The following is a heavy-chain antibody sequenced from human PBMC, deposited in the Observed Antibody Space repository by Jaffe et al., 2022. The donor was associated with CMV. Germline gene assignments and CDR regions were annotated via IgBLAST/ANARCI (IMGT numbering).Heavy chain of an antibody. CDR1: GFTFSRYW. D-gene: IGHD5-18*01. CDR3: ARTSREYSNGDYYYMDV. Sequence: EVQLVESGGGLVQPGGSLRLSCAASGFTFSRYWMHWVRQAPGRGLVWVSRIISDGSSTSYADSVKGRVTISRDNAKNTVYLLMNSLRAEDTAVYYCARTSREYSNGDYYYMDVWGKGTTVTVSS. CDR2: IISDGSST. J-gene: IGHJ6*03. V-gene: IGHV3-74*01.